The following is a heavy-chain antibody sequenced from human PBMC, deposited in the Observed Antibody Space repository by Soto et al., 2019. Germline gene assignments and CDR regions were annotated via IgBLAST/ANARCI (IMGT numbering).Heavy chain of an antibody. V-gene: IGHV5-51*01. CDR1: GYSFTSYW. J-gene: IGHJ6*02. CDR3: ARHALGRSYYGSGRSYYYYYYGMDV. D-gene: IGHD3-10*01. CDR2: IYPGDSDT. Sequence: PGESLKISCKGSGYSFTSYWIGWVRQMPGKGLEWMGIIYPGDSDTRYSPSFQGQVTISADKSISTAYLQWSSLKASDTAMYYCARHALGRSYYGSGRSYYYYYYGMDVWGQGTTVTVSS.